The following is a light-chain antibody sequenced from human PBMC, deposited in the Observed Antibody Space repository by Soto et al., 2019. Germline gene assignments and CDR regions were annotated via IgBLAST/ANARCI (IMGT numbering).Light chain of an antibody. V-gene: IGLV1-40*01. CDR2: GNS. CDR3: QSYDSSLSGPYV. Sequence: QSVLTQPRSVSGAPGQRVTISYTVSSSNIGAGYDVHWYQQLPGTAPKLLIYGNSNRPSGVPDRFSGSKSCTSASLAITGLQAEDEADYYCQSYDSSLSGPYVFGTGTKVTVL. J-gene: IGLJ1*01. CDR1: SSNIGAGYD.